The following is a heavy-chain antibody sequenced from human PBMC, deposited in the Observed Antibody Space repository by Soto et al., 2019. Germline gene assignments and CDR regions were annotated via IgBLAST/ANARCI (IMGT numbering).Heavy chain of an antibody. V-gene: IGHV4-59*01. CDR2: IYYSGST. Sequence: PSETLSLTCTVSGGSISSYYWSWIRQPPGKGLEWIGYIYYSGSTNYSPSLKSRVTISVDTSKNQFSLKLSSVTAADTAVYYCARGPPRYYGMDVWGQGTTVTVSS. CDR3: ARGPPRYYGMDV. CDR1: GGSISSYY. J-gene: IGHJ6*02.